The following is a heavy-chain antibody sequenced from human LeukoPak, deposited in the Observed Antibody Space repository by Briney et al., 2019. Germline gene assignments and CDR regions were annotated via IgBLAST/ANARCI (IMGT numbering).Heavy chain of an antibody. CDR3: ARDKRGYDILTGYPRDYYYYGMDV. CDR2: IYYSGRT. Sequence: SETLSLTCTVSGGSISSGDYYWSWIRQPPGKGLEWIGYIYYSGRTYYNPSLKSRVTISVDTSKNQFSLKLSSVTAADTAVYYCARDKRGYDILTGYPRDYYYYGMDVWGQGTTVTVSS. V-gene: IGHV4-30-4*01. D-gene: IGHD3-9*01. J-gene: IGHJ6*02. CDR1: GGSISSGDYY.